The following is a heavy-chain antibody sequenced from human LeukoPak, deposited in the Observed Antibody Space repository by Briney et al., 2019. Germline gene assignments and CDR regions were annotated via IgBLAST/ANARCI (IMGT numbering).Heavy chain of an antibody. CDR2: ISYDGSNK. Sequence: PGGSLRLSCAASGFTFSNYGFHWVRQAPGKGLEWVAVISYDGSNKYYADSVKGRFTISRDNSKNTLYLQMNSLRAEDTAVYYCAKGAVAGRGWSYYFDYWGQGTLVTVSS. CDR3: AKGAVAGRGWSYYFDY. D-gene: IGHD6-19*01. V-gene: IGHV3-30*18. J-gene: IGHJ4*02. CDR1: GFTFSNYG.